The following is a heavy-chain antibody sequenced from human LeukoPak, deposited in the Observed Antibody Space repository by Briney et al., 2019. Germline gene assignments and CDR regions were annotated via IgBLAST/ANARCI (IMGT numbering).Heavy chain of an antibody. Sequence: SETLSLTCTVSGGSISSSSYYWGWIRQPPGKGLEWIGSIYYSGSTYYNPSLKSRVTISVDTPKNQFSLKLSSVTAADTAVYYCARVWRRGSYDFWNFDPWGQGTLVTVSS. CDR1: GGSISSSSYY. CDR2: IYYSGST. D-gene: IGHD3-3*01. J-gene: IGHJ5*02. V-gene: IGHV4-39*07. CDR3: ARVWRRGSYDFWNFDP.